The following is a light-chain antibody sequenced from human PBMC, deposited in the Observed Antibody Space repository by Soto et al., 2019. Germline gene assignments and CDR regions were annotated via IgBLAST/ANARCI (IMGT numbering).Light chain of an antibody. V-gene: IGKV3-11*01. CDR3: QQRSNWPPSLT. J-gene: IGKJ4*01. CDR2: DAS. Sequence: EIVLTQSPSTLCLSPGEGATLACSSGQSVSSYLAWYQQKPGQAPRLLIYDASNRATGIPARFSGSGSGTDFTLTISSLEPEDFAVYYCQQRSNWPPSLTFGGGTKVDIK. CDR1: QSVSSY.